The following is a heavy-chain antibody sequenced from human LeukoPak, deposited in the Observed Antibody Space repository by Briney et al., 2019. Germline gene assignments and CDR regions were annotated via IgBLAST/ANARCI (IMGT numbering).Heavy chain of an antibody. J-gene: IGHJ5*01. CDR2: MNPNSGDT. CDR1: GGTFSIYA. CDR3: ARRLGVAAPKNWFDP. D-gene: IGHD6-13*01. V-gene: IGHV1-8*03. Sequence: ASVNVSFNASGGTFSIYAISWVRQATGPGLEWMGLMNPNSGDTAYAQKFQGRVAITRNTSISTAYMELSRLRSEDTAVYYCARRLGVAAPKNWFDPWGQGTLVTVSS.